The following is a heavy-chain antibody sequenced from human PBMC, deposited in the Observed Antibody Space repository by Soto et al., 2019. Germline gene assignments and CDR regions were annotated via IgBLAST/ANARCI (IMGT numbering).Heavy chain of an antibody. CDR2: INPNSGGT. J-gene: IGHJ2*01. Sequence: ASVKVSCKASGYTFTGYYMHWVRQAPGQGLEWMGWINPNSGGTNYAQKFQGWVTMTRDTSISTAYMELSRLRSDDTAVYYCARDIGSSSTWYFDLWGRGTLVTVSS. V-gene: IGHV1-2*04. CDR1: GYTFTGYY. CDR3: ARDIGSSSTWYFDL. D-gene: IGHD6-13*01.